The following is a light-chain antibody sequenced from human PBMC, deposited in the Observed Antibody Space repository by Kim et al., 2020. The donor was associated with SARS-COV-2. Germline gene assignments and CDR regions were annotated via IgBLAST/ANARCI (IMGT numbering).Light chain of an antibody. J-gene: IGKJ1*01. CDR1: LSVSDF. CDR3: QQYNNWWS. Sequence: SASAGATATTSSRASLSVSDFFVWYQQKRAQPPMLLFYAASTGTTVIPAMFSGSGSGTVFTITISSLQSEVFAVYCCQQYNNWWSFGQGTKVDIK. V-gene: IGKV3-15*01. CDR2: AAS.